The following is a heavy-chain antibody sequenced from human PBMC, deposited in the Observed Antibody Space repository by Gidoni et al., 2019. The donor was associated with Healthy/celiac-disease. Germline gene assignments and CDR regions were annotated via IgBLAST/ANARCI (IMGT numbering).Heavy chain of an antibody. J-gene: IGHJ3*02. V-gene: IGHV4-39*01. D-gene: IGHD7-27*01. CDR2: IYYSGST. CDR3: ARVTGEDAFDI. CDR1: GGSISSSSYY. Sequence: QLQLQESGPGLLKPSETLSLTGTVPGGSISSSSYYSGWIRPPPGKGLEWIGSIYYSGSTYYNPSLKSRVTISVDTSKYQFSLKLSSVTAADTAVYYCARVTGEDAFDIWGQGTMVTVSS.